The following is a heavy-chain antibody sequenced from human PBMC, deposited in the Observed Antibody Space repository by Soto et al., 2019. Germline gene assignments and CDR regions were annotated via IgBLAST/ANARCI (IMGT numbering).Heavy chain of an antibody. J-gene: IGHJ3*02. CDR3: ARADRTSRERWLQLLGDAFDI. V-gene: IGHV1-69*01. CDR1: GGTFSSYA. D-gene: IGHD5-12*01. Sequence: QVQLVQSGAEVKKPGSSVKVSCKASGGTFSSYAISWVRQAPGQGLEWMGGIIPIFGTANYAQKFQGRVTITADESTSTAYMELSSLRSEDTAVYYCARADRTSRERWLQLLGDAFDIWGQGTMVTVSS. CDR2: IIPIFGTA.